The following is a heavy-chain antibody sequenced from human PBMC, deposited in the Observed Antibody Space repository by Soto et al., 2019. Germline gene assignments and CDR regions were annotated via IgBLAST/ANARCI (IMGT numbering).Heavy chain of an antibody. J-gene: IGHJ6*04. CDR1: GFTVSRNY. D-gene: IGHD4-17*01. Sequence: GGSLRLSCAASGFTVSRNYMSWVRQAPGKGLEWVSVIYSGGSTYYEECLKGRFTISRDNSKNTPYLQISSLRAEDTAGYCCTREDYGGPYYYYSLDVWGKGTTVTAPQ. CDR3: TREDYGGPYYYYSLDV. CDR2: IYSGGST. V-gene: IGHV3-53*01.